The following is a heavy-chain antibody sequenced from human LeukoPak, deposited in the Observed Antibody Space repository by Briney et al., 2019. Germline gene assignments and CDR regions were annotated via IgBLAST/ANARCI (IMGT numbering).Heavy chain of an antibody. CDR1: GFTFDDYA. CDR3: AKDLAAATPYGMDV. D-gene: IGHD6-13*01. CDR2: ISWNSGSI. J-gene: IGHJ6*02. V-gene: IGHV3-9*01. Sequence: GRSLRLSCAASGFTFDDYAMHWVRQAPGKGLEWVSGISWNSGSIGYADPVKGRFTISRDNAKNSLYLQMNSLRAEDTALYYCAKDLAAATPYGMDVWGQGTTVTVSS.